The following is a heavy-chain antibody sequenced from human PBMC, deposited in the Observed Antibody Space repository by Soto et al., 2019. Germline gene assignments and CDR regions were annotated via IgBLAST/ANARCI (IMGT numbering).Heavy chain of an antibody. CDR2: ITTSGSYI. J-gene: IGHJ5*02. D-gene: IGHD2-8*01. Sequence: EVQLVESGGGLVKPGGSLRLSCAASGFTFSSYDMNWVRQAPGKGLEYVSSITTSGSYIYYGDSVRGRFTISRDNAKNSLFLQMDSLRAEDTAVYYCVRSGNAPMLRRNGFDPWGQGTLVTVSS. V-gene: IGHV3-21*01. CDR1: GFTFSSYD. CDR3: VRSGNAPMLRRNGFDP.